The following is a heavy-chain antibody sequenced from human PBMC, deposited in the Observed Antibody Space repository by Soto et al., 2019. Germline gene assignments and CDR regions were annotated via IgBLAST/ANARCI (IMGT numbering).Heavy chain of an antibody. CDR3: ARPSGSYLYYFDY. J-gene: IGHJ4*02. CDR1: GGSISSSSYY. V-gene: IGHV4-39*01. D-gene: IGHD1-26*01. Sequence: QLQLQESGPGLVKPSETLSLTCTVSGGSISSSSYYWGWIRQPPGQGLEWIGSIYYSGGTYYNPSLKSRVTISVDTSKNQFSLKLSSVTAADTAVYYCARPSGSYLYYFDYWGQGTLVTVSS. CDR2: IYYSGGT.